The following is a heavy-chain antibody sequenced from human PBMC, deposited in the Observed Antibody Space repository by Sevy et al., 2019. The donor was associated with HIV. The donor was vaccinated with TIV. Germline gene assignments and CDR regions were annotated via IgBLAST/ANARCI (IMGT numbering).Heavy chain of an antibody. J-gene: IGHJ4*02. D-gene: IGHD3-10*01. CDR1: GYTFPAFS. CDR3: VRRGVDAYNVYFDL. CDR2: ISTGTDHI. V-gene: IGHV3-21*05. Sequence: GGSLRLSCTASGYTFPAFSFDWVRQAPGMGLEWLSYISTGTDHIYYADSAKGRFTISRDDAKNSVYLEMKSLRDQDTALYYCVRRGVDAYNVYFDLWGQGTLVTVSS.